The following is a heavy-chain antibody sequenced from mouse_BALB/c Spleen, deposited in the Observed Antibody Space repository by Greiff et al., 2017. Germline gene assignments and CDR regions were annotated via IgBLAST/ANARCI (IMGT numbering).Heavy chain of an antibody. CDR2: INSNGGST. V-gene: IGHV5-6-3*01. CDR3: ARDTYGNYGAMDY. Sequence: EVHLVESGGGLVQPGGSLKLSCAASGFTFSSYGMSWVRQTPDKRLELVATINSNGGSTYYPDSVKGRFTISRDNAKNTLYLQMSSLKSEDTAMYYCARDTYGNYGAMDYWGQGTSVTVSS. D-gene: IGHD2-10*02. J-gene: IGHJ4*01. CDR1: GFTFSSYG.